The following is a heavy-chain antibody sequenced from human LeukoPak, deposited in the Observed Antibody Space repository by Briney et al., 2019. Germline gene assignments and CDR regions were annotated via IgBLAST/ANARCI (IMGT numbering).Heavy chain of an antibody. D-gene: IGHD6-19*01. CDR2: IYYNGHT. CDR1: GGSISGASIRGTTYY. J-gene: IGHJ5*02. Sequence: SETLSLTCTISGGSISGASIRGTTYYWGCVWQPPGKGLEWIGSIYYNGHTFFNPSLKSRVTMSLDTSRNQVSLKLSSVTAADTAVYYCVRSPKGTAVTANWFDPWGQGTLVTVSS. V-gene: IGHV4-39*07. CDR3: VRSPKGTAVTANWFDP.